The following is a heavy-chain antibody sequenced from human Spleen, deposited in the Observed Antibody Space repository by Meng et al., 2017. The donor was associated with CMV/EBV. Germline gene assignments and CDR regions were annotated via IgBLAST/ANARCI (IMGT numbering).Heavy chain of an antibody. Sequence: ASVQVSCKASGYTFTGYYMHWVRQAPGQGLEWMGWINPNSGGTNYAQKFQGRVTMTRDTSISTAYMELSRLRSDDTAVYYCAREEGITGTTGFDYWGQGTLVTVSS. CDR3: AREEGITGTTGFDY. D-gene: IGHD1-7*01. V-gene: IGHV1-2*02. CDR2: INPNSGGT. J-gene: IGHJ4*02. CDR1: GYTFTGYY.